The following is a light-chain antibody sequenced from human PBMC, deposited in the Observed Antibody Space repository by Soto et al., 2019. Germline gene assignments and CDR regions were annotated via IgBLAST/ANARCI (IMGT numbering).Light chain of an antibody. CDR2: AAS. J-gene: IGKJ1*01. CDR3: QQYDSYPWT. Sequence: IRMTQSPSTLSGSVGARVTITCRASQSIGSLLAWYQQKPGRAPKLLIYAASSLESGVPSRFSGSGSGTEFTLTISSLQPDDFATYYCQQYDSYPWTSGDGAKVDI. CDR1: QSIGSL. V-gene: IGKV1-5*01.